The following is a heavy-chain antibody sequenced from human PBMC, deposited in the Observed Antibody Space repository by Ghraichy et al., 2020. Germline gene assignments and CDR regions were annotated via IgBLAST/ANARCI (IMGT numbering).Heavy chain of an antibody. J-gene: IGHJ4*02. CDR2: ISYDGSNK. CDR1: GFTFSSYG. D-gene: IGHD2-21*02. V-gene: IGHV3-30*18. CDR3: AKDGCGGDCYYFDY. Sequence: GGSLRLSCAASGFTFSSYGMHWVRQAPGKGLEWVAVISYDGSNKYYADSVKGRFTISRDNSKNKLYLQINSLRAEDTAVYYCAKDGCGGDCYYFDYWGQGTLVTVSS.